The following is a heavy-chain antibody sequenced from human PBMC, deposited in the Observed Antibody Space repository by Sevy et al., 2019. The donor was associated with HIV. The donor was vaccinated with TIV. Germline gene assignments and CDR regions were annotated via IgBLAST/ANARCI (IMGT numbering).Heavy chain of an antibody. CDR1: GYTLTELS. Sequence: ASVKVSCKVSGYTLTELSMHWVRQAPGKGLEWMGSFDPEDSETIYQQKFQGRVTLTEDTSTDTAYMELSSLRSEDTAVYYCATTKDYYDSSGYPFDYWGQGTLVTVSS. CDR3: ATTKDYYDSSGYPFDY. J-gene: IGHJ4*02. V-gene: IGHV1-24*01. D-gene: IGHD3-22*01. CDR2: FDPEDSET.